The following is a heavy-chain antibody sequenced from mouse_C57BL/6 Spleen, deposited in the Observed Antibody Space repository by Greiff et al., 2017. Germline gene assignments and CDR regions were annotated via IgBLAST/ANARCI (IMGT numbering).Heavy chain of an antibody. J-gene: IGHJ4*01. D-gene: IGHD2-4*01. V-gene: IGHV5-17*01. CDR1: GFTFSDYG. Sequence: EVKLEESGGGLVKPGGSLKLSCAASGFTFSDYGMHWVRQAPEKGLEWVAYISSGSSTIYYADTVKGRFTISRDNDKNTLFLQMTSLRSEDTAMYYCANYDPNYYAMDYWGQGTSVTVSS. CDR3: ANYDPNYYAMDY. CDR2: ISSGSSTI.